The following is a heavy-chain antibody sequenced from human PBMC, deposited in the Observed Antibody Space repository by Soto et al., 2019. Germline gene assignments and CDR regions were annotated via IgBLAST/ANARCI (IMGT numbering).Heavy chain of an antibody. Sequence: QVQLVQSGAEVKKPGASVKVSCKASGYTFTAYYMHWVRQAPGQGLEWMGCINPDSGGTKYAQKSQGRVTMTRDTSITTAYLDLSGLRSDDTAVYYCARALSFGSGTFDYWGQGTLVTVSS. D-gene: IGHD1-26*01. CDR3: ARALSFGSGTFDY. CDR2: INPDSGGT. J-gene: IGHJ4*02. V-gene: IGHV1-2*02. CDR1: GYTFTAYY.